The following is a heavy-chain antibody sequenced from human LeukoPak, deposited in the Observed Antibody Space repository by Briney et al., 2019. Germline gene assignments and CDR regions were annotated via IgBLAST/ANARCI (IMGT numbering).Heavy chain of an antibody. CDR2: IYYTGST. V-gene: IGHV4-39*01. J-gene: IGHJ6*03. CDR3: ARQGIVGTRRTTGYYMDV. Sequence: SETLSLTCTVSGGSISSSSYCWGWIRQPPGKGLEWIGSIYYTGSTYYNPSLKGRVTISVDTSTNQFSLKLSSVTAADTAVYYCARQGIVGTRRTTGYYMDVWGKGTTVTVSS. D-gene: IGHD2-21*01. CDR1: GGSISSSSYC.